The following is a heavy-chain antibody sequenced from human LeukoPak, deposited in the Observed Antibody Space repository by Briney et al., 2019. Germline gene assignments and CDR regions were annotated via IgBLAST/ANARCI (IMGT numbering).Heavy chain of an antibody. CDR3: ARDHGSYWSYFDY. D-gene: IGHD1-26*01. V-gene: IGHV3-66*01. Sequence: GGSLRLSCAASGFTVSSNYMSWVRQAPGEGLGWVSVIYSGGSTYYADSVKGRFTISRDNSKNTLYLQMNSLRAEDTAVYYCARDHGSYWSYFDYWGQGTLVTVSS. J-gene: IGHJ4*02. CDR2: IYSGGST. CDR1: GFTVSSNY.